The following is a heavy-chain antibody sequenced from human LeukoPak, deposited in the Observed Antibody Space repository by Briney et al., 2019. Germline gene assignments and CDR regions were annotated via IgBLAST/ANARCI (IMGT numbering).Heavy chain of an antibody. CDR1: GGTFSSYA. Sequence: HWASVKVSCKASGGTFSSYAISWVRQAPGQGLEWMGGIIPIFGTANYAQKFQGRVTITTDESTSTAYMELSSLRSEDTAVYYCARDTRGGYGLFDYWGQGTLVTVSS. CDR3: ARDTRGGYGLFDY. CDR2: IIPIFGTA. D-gene: IGHD5-12*01. V-gene: IGHV1-69*05. J-gene: IGHJ4*02.